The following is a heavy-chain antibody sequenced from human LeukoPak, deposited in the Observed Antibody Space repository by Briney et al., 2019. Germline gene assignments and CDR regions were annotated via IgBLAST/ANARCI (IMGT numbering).Heavy chain of an antibody. CDR1: GFTFGDYA. V-gene: IGHV3-9*01. D-gene: IGHD4-23*01. J-gene: IGHJ4*02. CDR2: ISWNSGSI. CDR3: AKDEDYGGPFNYFDY. Sequence: GRSLRLSCAASGFTFGDYAMHWVRQAPGKGLEWVSGISWNSGSIGYADSVKGRFAISRDNAKNSLYLQMNSLRAEDTALYYCAKDEDYGGPFNYFDYWGQGTLVTVSS.